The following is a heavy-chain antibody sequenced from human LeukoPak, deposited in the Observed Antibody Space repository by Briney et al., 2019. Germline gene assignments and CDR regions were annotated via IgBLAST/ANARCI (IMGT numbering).Heavy chain of an antibody. CDR1: GVSITSGTYY. V-gene: IGHV4-61*02. D-gene: IGHD5-18*01. J-gene: IGHJ4*02. CDR3: ARASETAMVTL. CDR2: IYSTGRV. Sequence: PSETLSLTCTVSGVSITSGTYYWTWIRQPAGKGLEWIGRIYSTGRVNYNPSLKSRVTMLLDTSKNHISLRLTSVTAADTAIYFCARASETAMVTLWGQGTLVTVSS.